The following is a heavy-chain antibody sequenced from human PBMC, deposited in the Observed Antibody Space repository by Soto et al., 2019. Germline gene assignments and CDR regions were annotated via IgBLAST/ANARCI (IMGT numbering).Heavy chain of an antibody. CDR3: AAQRHFWSGYYWFDP. J-gene: IGHJ5*02. CDR2: IVVCSGNT. CDR1: GYTFSNHG. V-gene: IGHV1-58*02. D-gene: IGHD3-3*02. Sequence: GASVKVSCKASGYTFSNHGITWVRQAPGQRLEWIGWIVVCSGNTHYTQRFHERVTITRDTSTSTAYMELSTLRSEDTAVYYCAAQRHFWSGYYWFDPWGQGTLVTVSS.